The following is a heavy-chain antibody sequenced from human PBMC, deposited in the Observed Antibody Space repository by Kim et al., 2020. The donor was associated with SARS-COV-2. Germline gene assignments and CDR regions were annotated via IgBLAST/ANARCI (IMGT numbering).Heavy chain of an antibody. J-gene: IGHJ4*02. CDR3: ARHGGQGAIDY. Sequence: TNYNPSLKGRVTISVDTSKNQFSLKMSSVTAADTAVYYCARHGGQGAIDYWGQGTLVTVSS. V-gene: IGHV4-59*08. CDR2: T. D-gene: IGHD3-16*01.